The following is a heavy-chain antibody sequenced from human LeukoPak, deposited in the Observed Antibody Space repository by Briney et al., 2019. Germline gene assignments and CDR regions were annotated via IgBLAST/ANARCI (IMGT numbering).Heavy chain of an antibody. V-gene: IGHV3-30-3*01. CDR3: AKDVGSYYGGKAGFDY. CDR1: GFTFMSYA. CDR2: ISYDGSDK. D-gene: IGHD4-23*01. J-gene: IGHJ4*02. Sequence: PGGSLRLSCAASGFTFMSYAMHWVRQAPGKGLEWVAVISYDGSDKYYADSVKGRFTISRDNSKNTLYLQMNSLRAEDTAVYYCAKDVGSYYGGKAGFDYWGQGTLVTVSS.